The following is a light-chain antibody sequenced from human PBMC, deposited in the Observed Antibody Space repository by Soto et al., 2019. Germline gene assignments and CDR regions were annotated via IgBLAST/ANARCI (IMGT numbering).Light chain of an antibody. CDR1: SSDVGGYNY. Sequence: QSALTQPASVSGSPGQSITISCTGTSSDVGGYNYVSWYQQHPGKAPKLMIYDVNTRPSGVPDRFSGSKSGNTASLTVSGLQAEDEAHYYCSSYTGTTVIFGGGTKLTVL. CDR3: SSYTGTTVI. J-gene: IGLJ2*01. V-gene: IGLV2-8*01. CDR2: DVN.